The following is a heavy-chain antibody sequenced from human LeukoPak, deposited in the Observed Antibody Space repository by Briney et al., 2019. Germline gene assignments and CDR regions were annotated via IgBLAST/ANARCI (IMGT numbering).Heavy chain of an antibody. CDR3: ARDSGSGNNDY. V-gene: IGHV1-69*05. CDR2: IIPIFGTA. J-gene: IGHJ4*02. CDR1: GGTFSSYA. Sequence: SVKVSCKASGGTFSSYAISWVRQAPGQGLEWMGGIIPIFGTANYAQNFQGRVTFISNTSATTAFMELSSLRSEDAAVYYCARDSGSGNNDYWGQGTLVTVSS. D-gene: IGHD1-26*01.